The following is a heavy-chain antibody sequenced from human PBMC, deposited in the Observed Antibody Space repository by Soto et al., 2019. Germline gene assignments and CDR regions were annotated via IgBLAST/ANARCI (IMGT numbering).Heavy chain of an antibody. CDR1: GFTFSNYG. Sequence: QVQLVESGGGVVQPGRSLRLSCAASGFTFSNYGMHWVRQAPGKGLEWVAVIWYDGSNKYYADSVKGRFTISRDNSKNTLYLQMNSLRAEDTAVYYCARVLTVGTKQPLDYWGQGTLVTVSS. D-gene: IGHD1-26*01. CDR3: ARVLTVGTKQPLDY. V-gene: IGHV3-33*08. CDR2: IWYDGSNK. J-gene: IGHJ4*02.